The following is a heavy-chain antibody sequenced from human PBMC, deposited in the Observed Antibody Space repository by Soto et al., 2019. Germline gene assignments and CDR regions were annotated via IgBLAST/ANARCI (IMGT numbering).Heavy chain of an antibody. Sequence: SETLSLTCAVSGYSISSNYYWGWLRQPPGKGLEWIGSIYHSGSTYYNPSLKSRVTISVDTSKNQFSLRLTSVTAADTAVYYCARDLYASIYDAFKIWGQGTMVTVSS. CDR2: IYHSGST. J-gene: IGHJ3*02. D-gene: IGHD4-17*01. V-gene: IGHV4-38-2*02. CDR1: GYSISSNYY. CDR3: ARDLYASIYDAFKI.